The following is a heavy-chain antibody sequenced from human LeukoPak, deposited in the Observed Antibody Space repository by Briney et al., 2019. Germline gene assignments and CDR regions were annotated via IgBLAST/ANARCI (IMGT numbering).Heavy chain of an antibody. V-gene: IGHV3-53*01. D-gene: IGHD3-10*01. J-gene: IGHJ6*03. Sequence: GGSLRLSCAASGFTLSTFDMNWVRQAPGKGLEWVSVIYSGGSTYYADSVKGRFTISRDNSKNTLYLQMNSLRAEDTAVYYCAREQSYYPYMDVWGKGTTVTVSS. CDR1: GFTLSTFD. CDR2: IYSGGST. CDR3: AREQSYYPYMDV.